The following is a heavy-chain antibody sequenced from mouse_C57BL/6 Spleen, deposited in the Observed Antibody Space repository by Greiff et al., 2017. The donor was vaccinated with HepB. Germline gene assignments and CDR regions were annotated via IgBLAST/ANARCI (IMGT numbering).Heavy chain of an antibody. V-gene: IGHV2-2*01. D-gene: IGHD2-5*01. Sequence: QVQLKQSGPGLVQPSQSLSITCTVSGFSLTSYGVHWVRQSPGKGLEWLGVIWSGGSTDYNAAFISRLSISKDNSKSQVFFKMNSLQADDTAIYYCASYSNYGYFDVWGTGTTVTVSS. CDR2: IWSGGST. J-gene: IGHJ1*03. CDR1: GFSLTSYG. CDR3: ASYSNYGYFDV.